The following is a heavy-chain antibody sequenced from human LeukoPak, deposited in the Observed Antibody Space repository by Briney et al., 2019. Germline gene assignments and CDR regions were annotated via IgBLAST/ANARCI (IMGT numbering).Heavy chain of an antibody. CDR3: ARDHGIFGVAT. V-gene: IGHV1-3*01. D-gene: IGHD3-3*01. J-gene: IGHJ5*02. Sequence: ASVKVSCKASGYTFTSCAMHWVRQAPGLRLEWMGWINAGNGNTKYSQKLQGRVTITRDTSASTAYMELSSLRSEDTAVYYCARDHGIFGVATWGQGTLVTVSS. CDR2: INAGNGNT. CDR1: GYTFTSCA.